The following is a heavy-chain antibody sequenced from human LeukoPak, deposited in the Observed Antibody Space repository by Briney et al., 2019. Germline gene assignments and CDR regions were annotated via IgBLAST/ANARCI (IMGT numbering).Heavy chain of an antibody. CDR3: AGGTYYDSRSRSHVH. CDR2: INQNGSAK. CDR1: GFTFTSYS. Sequence: PGGSLRLSCAASGFTFTSYSMSWVRQAPGKGLEWVSHINQNGSAKYYADSVKGRFTISRDNAKKTLYLQMNSLRAEDTAIYYCAGGTYYDSRSRSHVHWGQGTLVPVSS. D-gene: IGHD3-22*01. J-gene: IGHJ4*02. V-gene: IGHV3-7*01.